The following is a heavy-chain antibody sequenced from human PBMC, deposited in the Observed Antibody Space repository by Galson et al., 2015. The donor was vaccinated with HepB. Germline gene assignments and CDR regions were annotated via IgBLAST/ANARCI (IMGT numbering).Heavy chain of an antibody. CDR2: ISGSGGST. D-gene: IGHD3-10*01. CDR3: AKLGFGELFVPFDY. CDR1: GFTFSSYA. J-gene: IGHJ4*02. Sequence: SLRLSCAASGFTFSSYAMSWVRQAPGKGLEWVSAISGSGGSTYYADSVKGRFTISRDNSKNTLYPQMNSLRAEDTAVYYCAKLGFGELFVPFDYWGQGTLVTVSS. V-gene: IGHV3-23*01.